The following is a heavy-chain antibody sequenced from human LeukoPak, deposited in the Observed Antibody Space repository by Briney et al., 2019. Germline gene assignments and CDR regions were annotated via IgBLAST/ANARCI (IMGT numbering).Heavy chain of an antibody. CDR1: GFTFSSYG. CDR3: AKGGYYFDY. CDR2: ISYDGSNK. J-gene: IGHJ4*02. Sequence: GGSLRLSCAASGFTFSSYGMHWVRQAPGKGLEWVAVISYDGSNKYYADSVKGRFTISRDNSKNTLYLQMNSLRAEDTAVYYCAKGGYYFDYWGQGTLVTVSS. V-gene: IGHV3-30*18. D-gene: IGHD3-16*01.